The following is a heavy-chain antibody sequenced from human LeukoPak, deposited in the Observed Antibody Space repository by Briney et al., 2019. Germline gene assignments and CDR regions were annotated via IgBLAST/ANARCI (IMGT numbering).Heavy chain of an antibody. V-gene: IGHV4-4*02. Sequence: SETLSLTYAVSGGSINSSNWWSWVRQPPGKGLEWIGEIYHSGSTKCNPSLKSRVTISVDKSKNQFSLKLNSVTAADTAVYYCAREVGRGLFDYWGQGTLVTVSS. D-gene: IGHD1-26*01. CDR2: IYHSGST. CDR1: GGSINSSNW. CDR3: AREVGRGLFDY. J-gene: IGHJ4*02.